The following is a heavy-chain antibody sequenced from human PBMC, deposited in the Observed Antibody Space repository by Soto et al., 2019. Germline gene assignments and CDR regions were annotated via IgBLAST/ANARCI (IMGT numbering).Heavy chain of an antibody. D-gene: IGHD3-22*01. CDR2: INPSSGTT. J-gene: IGHJ3*02. CDR1: GFSFSNYE. Sequence: GGSLRLSCAASGFSFSNYEMTWARQAPGKGLEWVAFINPSSGTTHYADSVKGRFTISRDNSKDTLYLQLSSLRVEDTAVYYCARARGSGYFDDAFDIWGQGTMVTVSS. CDR3: ARARGSGYFDDAFDI. V-gene: IGHV3-23*01.